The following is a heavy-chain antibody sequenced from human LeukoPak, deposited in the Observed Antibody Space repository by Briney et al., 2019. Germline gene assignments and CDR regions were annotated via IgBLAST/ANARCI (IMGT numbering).Heavy chain of an antibody. V-gene: IGHV1-18*01. CDR2: ISAYNGNT. D-gene: IGHD5-18*01. Sequence: ASVKVSCKASGYTFTSYGISWVRQAPGQGLEWMGWISAYNGNTNYAQKLQGRVTMTTDTSTSTAYMELRGLRSDDTAVYYCASGSWGYSYGYALDYWGQGTLVTVSS. CDR3: ASGSWGYSYGYALDY. CDR1: GYTFTSYG. J-gene: IGHJ4*02.